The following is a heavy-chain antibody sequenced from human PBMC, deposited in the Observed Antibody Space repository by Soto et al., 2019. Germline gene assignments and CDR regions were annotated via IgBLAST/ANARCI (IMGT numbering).Heavy chain of an antibody. CDR1: GYTFTSYY. CDR3: ARARDCSGGSCYFDRLNWFDP. V-gene: IGHV1-46*01. J-gene: IGHJ5*02. Sequence: QVQLVQSGAEVKKPGASVKVSCKASGYTFTSYYMHWVRQAPGQGLEWMGIINPSGGSTSYAQKCQGRVTMTRDTSTSTVYMELSSLRSEDTAVYYCARARDCSGGSCYFDRLNWFDPWGQGTLVTVSS. CDR2: INPSGGST. D-gene: IGHD2-15*01.